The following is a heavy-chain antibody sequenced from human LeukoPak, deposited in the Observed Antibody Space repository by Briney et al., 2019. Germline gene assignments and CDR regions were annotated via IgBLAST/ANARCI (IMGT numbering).Heavy chain of an antibody. CDR1: GFAFSSYD. V-gene: IGHV3-23*01. Sequence: GGSLRLSCAASGFAFSSYDMSRVRQAPGKGLEWVSAISGSGCSTYYADSVKGRFTISRDNSKNTLYLQMNSLRAEDTAVYYCAKCADILTGYTGHFDYWGQGTLVTVSS. J-gene: IGHJ4*02. CDR2: ISGSGCST. CDR3: AKCADILTGYTGHFDY. D-gene: IGHD3-9*01.